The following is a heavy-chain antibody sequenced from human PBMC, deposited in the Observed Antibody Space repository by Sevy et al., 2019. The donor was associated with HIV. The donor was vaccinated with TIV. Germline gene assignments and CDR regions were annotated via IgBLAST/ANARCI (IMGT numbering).Heavy chain of an antibody. Sequence: SETLSLTCAVYGGSFSGYYWSWIRQPPGKGLEWIGEINHSGSTNYNPSLKSRVTISVDTSKNQFSLKLSSVTAADTAVYYCETKAAAARPYYYYMDVWGKGTTVTVSS. V-gene: IGHV4-34*01. CDR1: GGSFSGYY. D-gene: IGHD6-13*01. J-gene: IGHJ6*03. CDR3: ETKAAAARPYYYYMDV. CDR2: INHSGST.